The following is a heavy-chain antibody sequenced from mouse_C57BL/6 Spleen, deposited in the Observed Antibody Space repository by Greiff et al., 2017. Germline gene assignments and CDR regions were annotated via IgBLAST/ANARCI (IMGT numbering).Heavy chain of an antibody. J-gene: IGHJ4*01. CDR2: ICRGGST. Sequence: QVQLQQSGPGLVQPSQSLSITCTASGFSLTSYGVHWVRQSPGKGLEWLGVICRGGSTDYNAAFISSQSISKDNSKSQVFYKMHRLQADDTAIYYCARRILVGAMDYWGQGTSVTVSS. V-gene: IGHV2-2*01. CDR1: GFSLTSYG. CDR3: ARRILVGAMDY.